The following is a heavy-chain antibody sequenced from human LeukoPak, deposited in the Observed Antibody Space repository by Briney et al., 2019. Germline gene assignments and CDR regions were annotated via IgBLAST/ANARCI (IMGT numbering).Heavy chain of an antibody. CDR3: AKQDIRSSAWYD. CDR2: ISGRGGST. V-gene: IGHV3-23*01. Sequence: GGSLRLSCAASGFTFSSYAMNWVRQAPGKGLEWVSGISGRGGSTYYADSVKGRFTISRDNSKNTLYLQMNSLRAEDTAVYYCAKQDIRSSAWYDWGQGTLVTVSS. J-gene: IGHJ4*02. CDR1: GFTFSSYA. D-gene: IGHD6-19*01.